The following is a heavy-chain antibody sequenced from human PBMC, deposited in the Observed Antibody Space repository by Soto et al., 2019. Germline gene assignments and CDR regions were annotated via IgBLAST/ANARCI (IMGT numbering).Heavy chain of an antibody. V-gene: IGHV3-33*01. CDR1: GFTFSSYA. J-gene: IGHJ6*03. Sequence: QVQLVESGGGVVQPGRSLRLSCAASGFTFSSYAMHWVRQAPGKGLEWVTIIWYDGSNTNYADSVKGRFTISRDNSKNPVYLQMNSLRVEDTAVYYCARDSGGDYHNYYMDVWGKGTTVTVSS. CDR2: IWYDGSNT. D-gene: IGHD4-17*01. CDR3: ARDSGGDYHNYYMDV.